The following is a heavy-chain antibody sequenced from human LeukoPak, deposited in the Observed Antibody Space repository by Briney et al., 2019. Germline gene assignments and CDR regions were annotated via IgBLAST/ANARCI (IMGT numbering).Heavy chain of an antibody. J-gene: IGHJ4*02. V-gene: IGHV4-59*01. CDR1: GGSISSYY. Sequence: PSEILSLTCTVSGGSISSYYWSWIRQSPGTGLEWIGYIYYSGSTNYNPSLKSRVTISLDTSRKQFSLKLSSVTAADTAVYYCARGYSGSYGRFDYWGQGTLVTVSS. D-gene: IGHD1-26*01. CDR3: ARGYSGSYGRFDY. CDR2: IYYSGST.